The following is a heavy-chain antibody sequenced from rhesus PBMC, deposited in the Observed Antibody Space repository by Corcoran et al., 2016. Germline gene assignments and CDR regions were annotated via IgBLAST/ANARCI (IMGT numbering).Heavy chain of an antibody. V-gene: IGHV4-143*01. Sequence: QVQLQESGPGLVTPSATLSLTCTVSGGSISGASFWTWIRQRPGEGLEWIGGIYGNLGGTSSHPSFKSRITISRDTSTNQFSLKLRSVTAADTAVYYCARRDNVYYFDYWGQGVLVTVSS. CDR3: ARRDNVYYFDY. CDR2: IYGNLGGT. D-gene: IGHD1-20*01. J-gene: IGHJ4*01. CDR1: GGSISGASF.